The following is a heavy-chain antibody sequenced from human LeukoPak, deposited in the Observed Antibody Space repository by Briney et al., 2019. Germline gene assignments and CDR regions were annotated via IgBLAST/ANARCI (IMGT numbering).Heavy chain of an antibody. J-gene: IGHJ4*02. Sequence: ASVKVSCKASEYIFTGYYMHWVRQAPGQGLEWMGRINPYNGATNYAQKFQGRVTITGDTSINTAYMELSSLRSDDTAVYYCTRESGSYHGNDYWGQGTLVTVSS. CDR1: EYIFTGYY. V-gene: IGHV1-2*06. CDR3: TRESGSYHGNDY. CDR2: INPYNGAT. D-gene: IGHD1-26*01.